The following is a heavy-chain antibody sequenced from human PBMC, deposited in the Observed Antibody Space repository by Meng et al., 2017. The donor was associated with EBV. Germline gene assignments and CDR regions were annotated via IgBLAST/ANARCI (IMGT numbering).Heavy chain of an antibody. V-gene: IGHV4-34*01. D-gene: IGHD1-26*01. J-gene: IGHJ5*02. CDR1: VGSFSGYY. Sequence: QVQLQQWGAGLLKPSETLSLTCAVYVGSFSGYYWSWIRQPPGKGLEWIGEINHSGSTNYNPSLKSRVTISVDTSKNQFSLKLSSVTAADTAVYYCARGGGNRGGIVGATYRLNWFDPWGQGTLVTVSS. CDR2: INHSGST. CDR3: ARGGGNRGGIVGATYRLNWFDP.